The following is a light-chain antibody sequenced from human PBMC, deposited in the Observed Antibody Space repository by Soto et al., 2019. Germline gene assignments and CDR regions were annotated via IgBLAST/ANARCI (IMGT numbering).Light chain of an antibody. CDR2: GAS. Sequence: EIVMTQSPATLSVSPGERATLSCRASQSVSSNLAWYQQKPGQAPRLLIYGASTRATGIPARFSGSESGTAFTLTISSLPSEDFAVYYCPQYNNWPPMYTFGHATKLEIK. J-gene: IGKJ2*01. V-gene: IGKV3-15*01. CDR3: PQYNNWPPMYT. CDR1: QSVSSN.